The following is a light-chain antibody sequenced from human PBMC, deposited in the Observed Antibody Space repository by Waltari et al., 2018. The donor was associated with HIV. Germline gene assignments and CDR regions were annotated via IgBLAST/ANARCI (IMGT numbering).Light chain of an antibody. CDR2: EVS. CDR1: SSDVGGSNF. V-gene: IGLV2-14*01. J-gene: IGLJ2*01. Sequence: QSALTQPASVSGSPGQSITISCTGTSSDVGGSNFVSWYQHHPGKAPKLMIYEVSNRPSGVSNRFSGSKSGNTASLTISGLQAEDEADYYCTSYTSSSTPVVFGGGTKLTVL. CDR3: TSYTSSSTPVV.